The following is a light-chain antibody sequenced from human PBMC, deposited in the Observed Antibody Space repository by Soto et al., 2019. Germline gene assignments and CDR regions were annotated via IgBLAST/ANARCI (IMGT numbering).Light chain of an antibody. Sequence: EIVLTQSPATLSVSPGERATLSCRASQSINGLLAWYQQRPGQAPRLLIYDASNRATGIPARFSGSGAGTDFTFTISSLEPEDFAVYYCQQRITWPLTFGGGTKVEI. CDR1: QSINGL. CDR2: DAS. V-gene: IGKV3-11*01. J-gene: IGKJ4*01. CDR3: QQRITWPLT.